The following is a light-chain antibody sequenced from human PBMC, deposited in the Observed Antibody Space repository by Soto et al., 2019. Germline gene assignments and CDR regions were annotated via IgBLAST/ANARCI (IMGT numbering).Light chain of an antibody. CDR3: QSYDSSLSAAV. V-gene: IGLV1-40*01. CDR1: SSNIGAGYD. J-gene: IGLJ2*01. Sequence: QSVLTQPPSVSGAPGQKVIISCTGSSSNIGAGYDVHWYQQLPGTAPKLLIYSNNNRPSGVPDRLSGSKSGTSASLAITGLQVEDEADYYCQSYDSSLSAAVFSGGTKLTVL. CDR2: SNN.